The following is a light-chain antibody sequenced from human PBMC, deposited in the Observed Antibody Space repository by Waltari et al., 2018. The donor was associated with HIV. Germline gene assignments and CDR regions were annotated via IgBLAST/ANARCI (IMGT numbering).Light chain of an antibody. CDR1: VLAKKY. Sequence: SYELTQPSSVSVSPGQTPRLTCSGDVLAKKYARWFQQKPGQAPVVVIYKESERPSGIRDRFSRSSSGATVTLTMSGAQVEDEADYYCYSAADNSLGVFGGGTKLTVL. CDR2: KES. V-gene: IGLV3-27*01. CDR3: YSAADNSLGV. J-gene: IGLJ2*01.